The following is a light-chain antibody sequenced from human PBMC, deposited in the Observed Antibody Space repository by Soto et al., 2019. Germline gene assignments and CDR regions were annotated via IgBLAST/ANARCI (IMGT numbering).Light chain of an antibody. CDR1: QGISSS. Sequence: DIPLTQSPSFLSASVTDSVTITCRASQGISSSLAWYQQKPGKAPKLLIYDASTLQSGIPSRFSGSGSGTEFTLTISSLQPEDVATYYCQQANSFPLTFGGGTKVEIK. J-gene: IGKJ4*01. CDR3: QQANSFPLT. V-gene: IGKV1-9*01. CDR2: DAS.